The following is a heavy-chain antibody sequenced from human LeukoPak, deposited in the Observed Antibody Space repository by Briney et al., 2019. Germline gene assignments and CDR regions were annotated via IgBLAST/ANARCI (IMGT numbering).Heavy chain of an antibody. D-gene: IGHD3-3*01. V-gene: IGHV3-23*01. J-gene: IGHJ4*02. CDR3: AKCGAKYDFWSGYLNSPFDY. CDR1: GFTFSSYA. CDR2: ISGSGGST. Sequence: PGASLRLSCAASGFTFSSYAMSWVRQAPRKGLEWVSAISGSGGSTYYADSVKGRFTISRDNSKNTLYLQMNSLRAEDTAVYYCAKCGAKYDFWSGYLNSPFDYWGQGTLVTVSS.